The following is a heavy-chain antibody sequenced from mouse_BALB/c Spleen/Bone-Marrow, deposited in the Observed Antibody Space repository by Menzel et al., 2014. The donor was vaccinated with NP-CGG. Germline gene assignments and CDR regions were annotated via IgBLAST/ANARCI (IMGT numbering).Heavy chain of an antibody. V-gene: IGHV1-69*02. CDR2: IYPSDSYT. CDR1: GYTFTSYW. CDR3: TRLYGSTYVAYGMDY. J-gene: IGHJ4*01. Sequence: QVQLQQSGAELVRPGPSVKLSCKASGYTFTSYWINWVKQRPGQGLEWIGNIYPSDSYTNYNQKFKDKATLTVDKSLSTAYMQLSSPTSKDSAVYYCTRLYGSTYVAYGMDYWRQGTPVTVTS. D-gene: IGHD1-1*01.